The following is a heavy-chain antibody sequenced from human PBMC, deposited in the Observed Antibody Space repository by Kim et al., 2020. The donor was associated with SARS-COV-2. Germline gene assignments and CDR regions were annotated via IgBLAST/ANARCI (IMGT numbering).Heavy chain of an antibody. CDR3: ARDLRDGYNYPPPFDY. Sequence: VKDRLTLSRDNSKNTRYLQMNCLRAEGTAVYYCARDLRDGYNYPPPFDYWGQGTLVTVSS. J-gene: IGHJ4*02. D-gene: IGHD5-12*01. V-gene: IGHV3-30*05.